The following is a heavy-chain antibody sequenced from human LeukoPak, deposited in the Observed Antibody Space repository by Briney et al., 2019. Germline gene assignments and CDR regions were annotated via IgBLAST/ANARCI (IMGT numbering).Heavy chain of an antibody. V-gene: IGHV4-4*07. CDR1: GGSISSYY. D-gene: IGHD2-15*01. Sequence: SETLSLTCTVSGGSISSYYWSWIRQPAGKGLEWIGRIYTSGSTNYNPSLKSRVTTSVDTSKNQFSLKLSSVTAADTAVYYCARVGGGYCSGGSCEYYFDYWGQGTLVTVSS. CDR3: ARVGGGYCSGGSCEYYFDY. J-gene: IGHJ4*02. CDR2: IYTSGST.